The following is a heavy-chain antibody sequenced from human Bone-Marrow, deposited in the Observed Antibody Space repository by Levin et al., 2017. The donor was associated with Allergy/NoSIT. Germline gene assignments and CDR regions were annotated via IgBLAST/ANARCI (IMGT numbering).Heavy chain of an antibody. D-gene: IGHD6-13*01. CDR3: ARDGVGTSAGTP. Sequence: ETLSLTCAASGFTVSRNYMSWVRQAPGKGLEWVSLIYSGGDTQYADSVKGRFTISRDNSKNTRYLQMNSLRADDTAVYYCARDGVGTSAGTPWGQGTLVTVSS. V-gene: IGHV3-66*01. CDR1: GFTVSRNY. CDR2: IYSGGDT. J-gene: IGHJ4*02.